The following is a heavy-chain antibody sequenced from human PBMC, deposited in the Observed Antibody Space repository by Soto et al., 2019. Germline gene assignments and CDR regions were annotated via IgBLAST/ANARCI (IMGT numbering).Heavy chain of an antibody. CDR2: ISAYNGNT. Sequence: ASVKVSCKASGCTFSSYTISWVRQAPGQGLEWMGRISAYNGNTNYAQKLQGRVTMTTDTSTSTAYMELRSLRSDDTAVYYCARDGITIFGVVIIGYYYGMDVWGQGTTVTVSS. V-gene: IGHV1-18*01. J-gene: IGHJ6*02. D-gene: IGHD3-3*01. CDR1: GCTFSSYT. CDR3: ARDGITIFGVVIIGYYYGMDV.